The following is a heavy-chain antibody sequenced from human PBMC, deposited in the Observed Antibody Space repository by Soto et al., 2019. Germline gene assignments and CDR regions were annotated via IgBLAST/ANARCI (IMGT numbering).Heavy chain of an antibody. D-gene: IGHD3-10*01. J-gene: IGHJ5*02. Sequence: ASVKVSCKASAYTFTSYDINWMRQATGQGLEWMGWMNPNSGNTGYAQKFQGRVTMTRNTSINTAYMELSSLTSEDTAVYYCAIANYGSRRRRLAPCGQGSLVPVSS. V-gene: IGHV1-8*01. CDR1: AYTFTSYD. CDR2: MNPNSGNT. CDR3: AIANYGSRRRRLAP.